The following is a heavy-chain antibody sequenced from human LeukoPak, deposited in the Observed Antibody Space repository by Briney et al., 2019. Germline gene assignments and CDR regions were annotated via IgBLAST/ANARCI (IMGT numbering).Heavy chain of an antibody. V-gene: IGHV4-59*01. J-gene: IGHJ4*02. CDR3: ARADTAMAEPFDY. CDR2: IYYSGST. Sequence: PSETLFLTCTVSGGSISSYYWSWIRQPPGKGLEWIGYIYYSGSTNYNPSLKSRVTISVDTSKNQFSLKLSSVTAADTAVYYCARADTAMAEPFDYWGQGTLVTVSS. CDR1: GGSISSYY. D-gene: IGHD5-18*01.